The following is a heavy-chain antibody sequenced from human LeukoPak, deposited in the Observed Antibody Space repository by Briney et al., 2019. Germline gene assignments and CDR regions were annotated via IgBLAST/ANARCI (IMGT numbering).Heavy chain of an antibody. Sequence: QTGGSLRLSCAASGFTFSSYAMHWVRQAPGKGLEWVAVISYDGSNKYYADSVKGRFTISRDNSKNTLYLQMNSLRAEDTAVYYCARGAWTAYYFDYWGQGTLVTVSS. CDR1: GFTFSSYA. V-gene: IGHV3-30-3*01. CDR3: ARGAWTAYYFDY. D-gene: IGHD3/OR15-3a*01. CDR2: ISYDGSNK. J-gene: IGHJ4*02.